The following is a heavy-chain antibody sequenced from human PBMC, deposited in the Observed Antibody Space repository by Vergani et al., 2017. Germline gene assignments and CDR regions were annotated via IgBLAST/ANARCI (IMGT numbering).Heavy chain of an antibody. J-gene: IGHJ3*02. CDR3: TTDGGVRIAERIEAFDI. Sequence: EVQLVESGGGLVQPGGSLRLSCAASGFTFSNAWMSWVRQAPGKGLEWVGRIKSKTDGGTTDYAAPVKGRFTISRDDSKNTLYLQMNSLKTEDTAVYYCTTDGGVRIAERIEAFDIWGQGTMVTVSS. V-gene: IGHV3-15*01. CDR1: GFTFSNAW. CDR2: IKSKTDGGTT. D-gene: IGHD6-13*01.